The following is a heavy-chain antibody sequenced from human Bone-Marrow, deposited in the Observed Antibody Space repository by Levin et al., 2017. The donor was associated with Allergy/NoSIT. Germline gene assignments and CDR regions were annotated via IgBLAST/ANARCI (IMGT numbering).Heavy chain of an antibody. V-gene: IGHV4-61*01. CDR1: GGSVSSGSYY. J-gene: IGHJ6*02. CDR3: ARDQGVYSGYDSLRYYYYGMDV. Sequence: GSLRLSCTVSGGSVSSGSYYWSWIRQPPGKGLEWIGYIYYSGSTNYNPSLKSRVTISVDTSKNQFSLKLSSVTAADTAVYYCARDQGVYSGYDSLRYYYYGMDVWGQGTTVTVSS. D-gene: IGHD5-12*01. CDR2: IYYSGST.